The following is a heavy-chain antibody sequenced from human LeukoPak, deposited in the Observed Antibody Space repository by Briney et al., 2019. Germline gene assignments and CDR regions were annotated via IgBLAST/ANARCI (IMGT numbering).Heavy chain of an antibody. CDR2: IYYSGST. CDR1: GGSISSSSYY. V-gene: IGHV4-39*07. D-gene: IGHD4-17*01. Sequence: ETSETLSLTCTVSGGSISSSSYYWGWIRQPPGKGLEWIGSIYYSGSTYYNPSLKSRVTISVDTSKNQFSLKLSSLTAADTAVYYCARASHDYGDYSHFDYWGQGTLVTVSS. J-gene: IGHJ4*02. CDR3: ARASHDYGDYSHFDY.